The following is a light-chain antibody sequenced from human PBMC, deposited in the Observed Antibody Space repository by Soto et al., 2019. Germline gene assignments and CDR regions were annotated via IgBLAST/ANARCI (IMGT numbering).Light chain of an antibody. CDR1: SSDVGSYNL. Sequence: QSVLTQPASVSGSPGQSITISCTGTSSDVGSYNLVSWYQQHPGKAPKLMIYEVSKRPSGVSNRFSGSKCGNTASLAISVLQAEAGALYHSSASAGISTLSGFGTGTKVTVL. CDR3: SASAGISTLSG. J-gene: IGLJ1*01. CDR2: EVS. V-gene: IGLV2-23*02.